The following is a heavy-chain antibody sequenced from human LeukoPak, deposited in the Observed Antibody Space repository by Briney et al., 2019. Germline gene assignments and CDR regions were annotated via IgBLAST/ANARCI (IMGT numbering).Heavy chain of an antibody. D-gene: IGHD1-26*01. CDR1: GGSFSGYY. CDR2: IIHSGST. J-gene: IGHJ4*02. V-gene: IGHV4-34*12. CDR3: ARAGASAY. Sequence: SETLSLTCAVYGGSFSGYYWSWIRQPPGKGPEWIGEIIHSGSTNYNPSLKSRVTISVDTSKNQFSLKLSSVTAADTAVYYCARAGASAYWGQGTLVTVSS.